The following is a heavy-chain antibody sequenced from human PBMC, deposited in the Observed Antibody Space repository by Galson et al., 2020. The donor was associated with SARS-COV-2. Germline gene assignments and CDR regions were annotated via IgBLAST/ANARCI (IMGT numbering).Heavy chain of an antibody. CDR2: ISGYNGNT. V-gene: IGHV1-18*04. CDR3: ARLELTSGRSPFDH. CDR1: GYTFTTSV. J-gene: IGHJ4*02. Sequence: ASVKVSCKASGYTFTTSVITWVRQAPGQGLEWMGWISGYNGNTHLVKKFQGRVTLTSATSTSTAYMELRSLTSDDTAVYYCARLELTSGRSPFDHWGQGTLVTVSS. D-gene: IGHD5-12*01.